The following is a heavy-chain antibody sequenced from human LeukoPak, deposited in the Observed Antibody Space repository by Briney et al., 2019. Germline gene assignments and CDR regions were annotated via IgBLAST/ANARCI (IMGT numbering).Heavy chain of an antibody. CDR1: GYTFTGYY. V-gene: IGHV1-2*02. Sequence: ASVKVSCKASGYTFTGYYMHWVRQAPGQGLEWMGWINPNSGGTNYAQKFQGRVTMTRDTSISTAYMELSRLRSDDTAVYYCARDVYCSGGSCYLFDYWGQGTLVTVTS. CDR2: INPNSGGT. D-gene: IGHD2-15*01. CDR3: ARDVYCSGGSCYLFDY. J-gene: IGHJ4*02.